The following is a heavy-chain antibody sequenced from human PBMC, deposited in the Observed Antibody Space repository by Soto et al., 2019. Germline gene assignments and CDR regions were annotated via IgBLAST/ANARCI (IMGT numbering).Heavy chain of an antibody. Sequence: QVQLVQSGAEVKKPGASVKVSCKASGYSFSNYAIHWVRQAPGQGLEWMGWINVDNGNTKYSQKLQDRVTITRETSASTVYMEVSSLRSEDTAVDYCASPPDNYFDRPGRRADPYYYGMDVWGQGPTVTVSS. V-gene: IGHV1-3*01. CDR1: GYSFSNYA. CDR3: ASPPDNYFDRPGRRADPYYYGMDV. CDR2: INVDNGNT. J-gene: IGHJ6*02. D-gene: IGHD3-9*01.